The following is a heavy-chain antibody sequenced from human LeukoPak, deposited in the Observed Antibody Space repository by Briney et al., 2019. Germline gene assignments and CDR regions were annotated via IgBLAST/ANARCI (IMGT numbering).Heavy chain of an antibody. CDR2: IIPILGIA. J-gene: IGHJ4*02. Sequence: SVTVSCKASGGTFSSYAISWVRQAPGQGLEWMGRIIPILGIANYAQKFQGRVTITADKSTSTAYMELSSLRSEDTAVYYCARDRGGSKGYDSSGYYGYWGQGTLVTVSS. CDR3: ARDRGGSKGYDSSGYYGY. CDR1: GGTFSSYA. D-gene: IGHD3-22*01. V-gene: IGHV1-69*04.